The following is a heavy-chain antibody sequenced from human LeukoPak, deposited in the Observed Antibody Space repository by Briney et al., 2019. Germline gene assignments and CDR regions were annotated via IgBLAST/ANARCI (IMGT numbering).Heavy chain of an antibody. Sequence: ASVKVSCKASGYTFTGYYMHWVRQAPGQGLEWMGWINPNSGGTNYAQKFQGRVTMTRDTSISTAYMELRSLRSDDTAVYYCARSFSGDGAFDIWGQGTVVTVSS. V-gene: IGHV1-2*02. CDR3: ARSFSGDGAFDI. CDR2: INPNSGGT. D-gene: IGHD5-12*01. J-gene: IGHJ3*02. CDR1: GYTFTGYY.